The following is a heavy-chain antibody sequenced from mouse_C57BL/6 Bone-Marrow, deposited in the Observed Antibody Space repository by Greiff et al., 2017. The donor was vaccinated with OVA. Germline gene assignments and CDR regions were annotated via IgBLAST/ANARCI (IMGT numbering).Heavy chain of an antibody. CDR1: GYSITSGYY. J-gene: IGHJ1*03. Sequence: EVKLMESGPGLVKPSQSLSLTCSVTGYSITSGYYWNWIRQFPGNKLEWMGYISYDGSNNYNPSLKNRISITRDTSKNQFFLKLNSVTTEDTATYYCARRITTVVAPYFDVWGTGTTVTVSS. CDR3: ARRITTVVAPYFDV. D-gene: IGHD1-1*01. V-gene: IGHV3-6*01. CDR2: ISYDGSN.